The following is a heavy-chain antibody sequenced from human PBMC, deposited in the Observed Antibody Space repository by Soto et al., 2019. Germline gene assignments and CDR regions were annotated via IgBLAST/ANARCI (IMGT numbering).Heavy chain of an antibody. V-gene: IGHV5-51*01. CDR2: IYPGDSDT. CDR3: ARRNYYDSSGYYYGTNYYYGMDV. Sequence: GESLKISCKGSGYSFTSYWIGWVRQMPGKGLEWMGIIYPGDSDTRYSPSFQGQVTISADKSISTAYLQWSSLKASDTAMYYCARRNYYDSSGYYYGTNYYYGMDVWAKGPRSPSP. CDR1: GYSFTSYW. J-gene: IGHJ6*02. D-gene: IGHD3-22*01.